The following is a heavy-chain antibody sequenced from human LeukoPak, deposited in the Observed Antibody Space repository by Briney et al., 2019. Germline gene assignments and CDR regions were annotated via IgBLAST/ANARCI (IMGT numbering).Heavy chain of an antibody. CDR3: AKGPLPSGYGYADY. V-gene: IGHV3-23*01. CDR1: GFTFSSSA. D-gene: IGHD5-18*01. Sequence: PVGSLRLSCAASGFTFSSSAMSWVRQAPGKGLEWVSAISGSGDTTYYTDSVKGRFTISRDNSKNALYLQMNSLRAEDTAVYYCAKGPLPSGYGYADYWGQGTLVTVS. J-gene: IGHJ4*02. CDR2: ISGSGDTT.